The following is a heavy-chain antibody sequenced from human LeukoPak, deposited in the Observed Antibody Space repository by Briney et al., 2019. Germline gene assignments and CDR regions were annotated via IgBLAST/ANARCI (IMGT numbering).Heavy chain of an antibody. CDR1: GGTFNNYA. Sequence: SVKVSCKASGGTFNNYAISWVRQAPGQGLEWMGGVIPIFGTTNYTHKWQGRVTFTTDESMNTAYMELSGLKSEDTAVYYCARSYLVFNWFDPWGQGTLVTVSS. V-gene: IGHV1-69*05. J-gene: IGHJ5*02. CDR2: VIPIFGTT. D-gene: IGHD2-8*01. CDR3: ARSYLVFNWFDP.